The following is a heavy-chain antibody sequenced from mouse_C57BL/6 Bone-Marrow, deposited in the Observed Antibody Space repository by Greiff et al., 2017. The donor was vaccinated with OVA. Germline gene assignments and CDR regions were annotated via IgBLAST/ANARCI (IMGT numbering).Heavy chain of an antibody. V-gene: IGHV5-17*01. J-gene: IGHJ4*01. Sequence: EVQLVESGGGLVKPGGSLKLSCAASGFTFSDYGMHWVRQAPEKGLEWVAYISSGSSTIYYADTVKGRFTISRDNAKNTLFLQMTSLRSEDTAMYYCADGSSPLDYYDMDYWGQGTSVTVSA. D-gene: IGHD1-1*01. CDR2: ISSGSSTI. CDR1: GFTFSDYG. CDR3: ADGSSPLDYYDMDY.